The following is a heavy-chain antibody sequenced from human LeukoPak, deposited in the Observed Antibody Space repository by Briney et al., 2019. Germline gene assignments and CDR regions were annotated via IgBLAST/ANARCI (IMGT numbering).Heavy chain of an antibody. CDR3: AKAGRYCSGGSCHPLFDY. CDR1: GFTFSSQW. CDR2: ISGSGGST. D-gene: IGHD2-15*01. Sequence: GGSLRLSCAASGFTFSSQWMHWVRQAPGKGLEWVSAISGSGGSTYYADSVKGRFTISRDNSKNTLYLQMNSLRAEDTAVYYCAKAGRYCSGGSCHPLFDYWGQGTLVTVSS. V-gene: IGHV3-23*01. J-gene: IGHJ4*02.